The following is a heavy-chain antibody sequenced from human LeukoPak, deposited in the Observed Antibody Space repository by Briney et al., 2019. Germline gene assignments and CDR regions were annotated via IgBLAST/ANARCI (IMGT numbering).Heavy chain of an antibody. D-gene: IGHD3-10*01. J-gene: IGHJ4*02. CDR2: IWFVGSNK. CDR3: ARAPVMVRGVLDY. V-gene: IGHV3-33*01. Sequence: GGALRLSCAASGFTFSSYGMHGVRQAPGEGLEWGAVIWFVGSNKYYADSVKGGCTISRENSKNTLYLQMNSLRAEDTAVYYCARAPVMVRGVLDYWGQGTLVTVSS. CDR1: GFTFSSYG.